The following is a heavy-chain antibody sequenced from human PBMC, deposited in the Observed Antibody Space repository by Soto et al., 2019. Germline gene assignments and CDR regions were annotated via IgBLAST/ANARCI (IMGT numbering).Heavy chain of an antibody. V-gene: IGHV3-23*01. D-gene: IGHD3-10*01. Sequence: EVQLLESGGGLVQPGGSLRLSCAASGFTFSSYAMSWVRQAPGKGLEWVSAIIGSGGSTYYADSVKGRFTISGDNSKNTLYLQMNSLRAEDTAVYYCAKAPTNYGSGSYYYYWGQGTLVTVSS. CDR1: GFTFSSYA. CDR2: IIGSGGST. CDR3: AKAPTNYGSGSYYYY. J-gene: IGHJ4*02.